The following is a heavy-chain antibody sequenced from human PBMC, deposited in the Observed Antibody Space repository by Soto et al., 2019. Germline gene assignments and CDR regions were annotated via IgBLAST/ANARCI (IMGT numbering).Heavy chain of an antibody. CDR1: GYTFTSYG. CDR3: ARDAPRVVYYGMDV. J-gene: IGHJ6*02. Sequence: GASVKVSCKASGYTFTSYGISWVRQAPGQGLEWVGWISAYNGNTNYAQKLQGRVTMTTDTSTSTAYMELRSLRSDDTAVYYCARDAPRVVYYGMDVWGQGTTVTVSS. CDR2: ISAYNGNT. V-gene: IGHV1-18*04. D-gene: IGHD2-21*01.